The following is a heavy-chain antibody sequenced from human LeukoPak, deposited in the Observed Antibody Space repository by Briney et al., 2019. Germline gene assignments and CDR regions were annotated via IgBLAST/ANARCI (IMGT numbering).Heavy chain of an antibody. CDR1: GYTFSRYD. CDR3: ARTPWFAEPYGMDV. Sequence: ASVKVSCKASGYTFSRYDINWVRQATGQGLEWMGWVNPNSGYTGYAQKFQGRVTMTRNTSITTAYMELSSLRSEDTAVYYCARTPWFAEPYGMDVWGQGTTVTVSS. V-gene: IGHV1-8*01. J-gene: IGHJ6*02. CDR2: VNPNSGYT. D-gene: IGHD3-10*01.